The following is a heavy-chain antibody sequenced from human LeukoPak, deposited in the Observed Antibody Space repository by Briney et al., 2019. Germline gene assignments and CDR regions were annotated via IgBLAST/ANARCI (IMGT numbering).Heavy chain of an antibody. J-gene: IGHJ4*02. V-gene: IGHV4-34*01. CDR2: INHSGST. CDR1: GGSFSGYY. Sequence: SETLSLTCAVYGGSFSGYYWSWIRQPPGKGLEWIGEINHSGSTNYNPSLKSRVTISVDTSKNQFSLKLSSVTAADTAVYYCARMQMVRGVITFDYWGQGTLVTVSS. CDR3: ARMQMVRGVITFDY. D-gene: IGHD3-10*01.